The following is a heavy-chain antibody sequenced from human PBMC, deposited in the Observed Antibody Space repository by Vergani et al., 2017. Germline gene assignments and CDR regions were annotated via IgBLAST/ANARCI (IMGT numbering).Heavy chain of an antibody. D-gene: IGHD6-25*01. J-gene: IGHJ6*02. CDR3: ARHSVPTAPQRFYYGLDV. Sequence: EVRLVQSGPEVKKPGESVKISCEASGYTFTNYWVAWVRQRPGKGLEWMGLIFPGDADTRYSPSFQGQVTISADRPTHTVYLQWHSLKASDTATYFCARHSVPTAPQRFYYGLDVWGQGTPVTVSS. CDR1: GYTFTNYW. V-gene: IGHV5-51*01. CDR2: IFPGDADT.